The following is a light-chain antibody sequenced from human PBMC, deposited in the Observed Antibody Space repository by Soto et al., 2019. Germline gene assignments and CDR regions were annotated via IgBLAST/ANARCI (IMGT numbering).Light chain of an antibody. V-gene: IGKV3-11*01. Sequence: EIVLTQSPATLSLSPGERATLSCRASQSVSSYLAWYQQKPGQAPRLLIYDASNRAAGIPARFSGSGSGTDFTLTISGLEPEDFAVYYCQQRYNWPVTFGQGTRLEIK. CDR3: QQRYNWPVT. CDR1: QSVSSY. J-gene: IGKJ5*01. CDR2: DAS.